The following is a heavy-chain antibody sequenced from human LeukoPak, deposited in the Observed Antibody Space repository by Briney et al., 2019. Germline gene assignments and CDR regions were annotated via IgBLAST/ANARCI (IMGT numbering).Heavy chain of an antibody. Sequence: PGGSLRLSCAASGFTVSSNYMSWVRQAPGKGLEWVSVIYSGGSTYYADSVEGRFTISRDNSKNTLYLQMNSLRAEDTAVYYCARGRSLWIQLWFDYWGQGTLVTVSS. V-gene: IGHV3-66*01. J-gene: IGHJ4*02. CDR2: IYSGGST. CDR3: ARGRSLWIQLWFDY. CDR1: GFTVSSNY. D-gene: IGHD5-18*01.